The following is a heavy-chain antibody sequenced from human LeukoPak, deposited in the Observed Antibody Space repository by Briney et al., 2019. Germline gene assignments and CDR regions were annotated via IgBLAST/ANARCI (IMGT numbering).Heavy chain of an antibody. CDR1: GGSFSGYY. CDR3: ARGRGDYAYAFDI. CDR2: INHSGST. J-gene: IGHJ3*02. Sequence: PSETLSLTCAVYGGSFSGYYWSWIRQPPGKGLEWIGEINHSGSTNYNPSLKSRVTISVDTSKNQFSLKLSSVTAADTAVYYCARGRGDYAYAFDIWGQGTMVTVSS. D-gene: IGHD4-17*01. V-gene: IGHV4-34*01.